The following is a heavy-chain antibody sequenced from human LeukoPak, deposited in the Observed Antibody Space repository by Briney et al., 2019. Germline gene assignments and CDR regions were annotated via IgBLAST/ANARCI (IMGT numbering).Heavy chain of an antibody. D-gene: IGHD6-13*01. V-gene: IGHV3-11*04. J-gene: IGHJ4*02. CDR3: TRRPYSSSWYYFDY. CDR2: ISSTGATI. CDR1: RFTFSDYY. Sequence: PGGSLRLSCAASRFTFSDYYMSWVRQAPGKGLEWISYISSTGATIHYADSVEGRFTISRDNAKNSLYLQMSSLRVEDTAVYYCTRRPYSSSWYYFDYWGQGTLVTVSS.